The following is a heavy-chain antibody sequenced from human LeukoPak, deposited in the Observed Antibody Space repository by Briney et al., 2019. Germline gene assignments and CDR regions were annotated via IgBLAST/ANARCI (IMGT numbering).Heavy chain of an antibody. D-gene: IGHD6-13*01. CDR3: AGGGGQQLVPY. V-gene: IGHV4-34*01. CDR2: INHSGST. Sequence: SETLSLTCAVYGGSFSGYYWSWIRQPPGKGLEWIGEINHSGSTNYNPSLKSRVTISVDTSKNQFSLKLSSVTAADTAVYYCAGGGGQQLVPYWGQGTLVTVSS. CDR1: GGSFSGYY. J-gene: IGHJ4*02.